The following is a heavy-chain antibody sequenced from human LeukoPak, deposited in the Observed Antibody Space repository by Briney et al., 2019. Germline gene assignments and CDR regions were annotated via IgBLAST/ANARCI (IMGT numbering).Heavy chain of an antibody. CDR2: IIPIFGTA. J-gene: IGHJ4*02. Sequence: ASVKVSCKASGGTFSSYAISWVRQAPGQGLEWMGGIIPIFGTANYAQKFQGRVTITADESTSTAYMELSSLRSEDTAVYYCAGQTGYSSGWYYFDYWGQGTLVTVSS. D-gene: IGHD6-19*01. V-gene: IGHV1-69*13. CDR3: AGQTGYSSGWYYFDY. CDR1: GGTFSSYA.